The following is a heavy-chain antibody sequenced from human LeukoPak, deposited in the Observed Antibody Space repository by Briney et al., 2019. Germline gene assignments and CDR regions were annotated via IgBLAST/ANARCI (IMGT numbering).Heavy chain of an antibody. CDR2: IYHSGST. CDR3: ARQSAEFDY. V-gene: IGHV4-38-2*02. J-gene: IGHJ4*02. Sequence: SETLSLTCTVSGYSLSSGYYWGWIRQPPGKGLEWLGSIYHSGSTYYNPSLKSRVAISVDTSKNQFSLKLSSVTAADTAVYYCARQSAEFDYWGQGTLVTVSS. CDR1: GYSLSSGYY.